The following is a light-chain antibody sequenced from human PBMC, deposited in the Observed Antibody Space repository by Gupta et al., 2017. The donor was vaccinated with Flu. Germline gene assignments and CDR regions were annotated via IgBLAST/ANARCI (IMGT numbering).Light chain of an antibody. CDR2: GAS. CDR3: QQYGSSPPWT. Sequence: KAAVSCCSSQRASGSYLAWYQQKPGQAPRLLIYGASSRATGIPDRFSGSGSGTDFTLTISRLESEDFAVYYCQQYGSSPPWTFGQGTKVEIK. CDR1: QRASGSY. J-gene: IGKJ1*01. V-gene: IGKV3-20*01.